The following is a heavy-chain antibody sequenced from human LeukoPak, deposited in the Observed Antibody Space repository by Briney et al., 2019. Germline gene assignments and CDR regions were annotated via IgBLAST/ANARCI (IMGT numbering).Heavy chain of an antibody. CDR3: AKGYYDSTGYPLRPSFDY. V-gene: IGHV3-23*01. CDR2: IGVSGGST. D-gene: IGHD3-22*01. Sequence: AGGSLRLSCAASGFTFSGYAMTWVRQAPGKGLEWVSTIGVSGGSTFYADSVKGRFTNSRDNSKNTLYLQMNSLRVEDTAVYCCAKGYYDSTGYPLRPSFDYWGQGTLVTVSS. CDR1: GFTFSGYA. J-gene: IGHJ4*02.